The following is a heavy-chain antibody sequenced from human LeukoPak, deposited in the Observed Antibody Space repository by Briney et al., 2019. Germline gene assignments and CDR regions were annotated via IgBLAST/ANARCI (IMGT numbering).Heavy chain of an antibody. D-gene: IGHD3-9*01. CDR1: GFIFSTYN. J-gene: IGHJ4*02. CDR3: ARATSYDILTGYFDY. V-gene: IGHV3-21*01. Sequence: SGGSLRLSCAASGFIFSTYNMNWVRQAPGKGLEWVSSISSSSSYRYYADSVKGRFTISRDNAKNSLYLQMNSLRADDTAVYYCARATSYDILTGYFDYWGQGTLVTVSS. CDR2: ISSSSSYR.